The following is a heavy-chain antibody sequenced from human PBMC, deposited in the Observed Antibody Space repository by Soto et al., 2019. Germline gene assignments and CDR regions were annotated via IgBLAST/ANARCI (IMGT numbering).Heavy chain of an antibody. V-gene: IGHV3-7*01. J-gene: IGHJ4*02. D-gene: IGHD3-22*01. CDR3: ASAYYYDSSGYSPGGY. CDR2: IKQDGSQK. CDR1: GLTFSSYW. Sequence: GGSLRLSCAASGLTFSSYWMSWVRQAPGKGLEWVANIKQDGSQKYYVDSVKGRFTISRDNAKNSLYLQMNSLGVEDTAVYYCASAYYYDSSGYSPGGYWGQGTLVTSPQ.